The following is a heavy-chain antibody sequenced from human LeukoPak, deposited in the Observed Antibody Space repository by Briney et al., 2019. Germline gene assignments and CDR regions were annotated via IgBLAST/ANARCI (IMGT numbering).Heavy chain of an antibody. V-gene: IGHV3-30*03. CDR1: GFTFSSYG. Sequence: AGGSLRLSCAASGFTFSSYGMHWVRQAPGKGLEWVALISYDGNNKYYADSVKGRFTISRDNSKNTLYLQMNSLRAEDTAVYYCAIDPTAFGLEGLLGYWGQGTLVTVSS. J-gene: IGHJ4*02. CDR2: ISYDGNNK. CDR3: AIDPTAFGLEGLLGY. D-gene: IGHD3-10*01.